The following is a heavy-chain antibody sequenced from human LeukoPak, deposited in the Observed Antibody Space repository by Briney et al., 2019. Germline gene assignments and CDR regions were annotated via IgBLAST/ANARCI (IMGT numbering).Heavy chain of an antibody. D-gene: IGHD3-10*01. Sequence: GGSLRLSCAASGFTFSSYWMSWVRQAPGKGLEWVATIKQDGSEKYYVDSVKGRFTISRDNAKNSLYLQMNSLRAEDTAVYYCARYVRGVQFYYYHYYMDVWGKGTTVTISS. V-gene: IGHV3-7*01. CDR1: GFTFSSYW. CDR3: ARYVRGVQFYYYHYYMDV. J-gene: IGHJ6*03. CDR2: IKQDGSEK.